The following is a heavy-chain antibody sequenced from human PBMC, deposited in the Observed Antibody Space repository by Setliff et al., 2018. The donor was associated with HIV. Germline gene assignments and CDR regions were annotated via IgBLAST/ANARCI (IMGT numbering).Heavy chain of an antibody. D-gene: IGHD2-8*01. Sequence: PSETLSLTCAVSGVSITSTIYYWGWIRQPPGKGLAWIGSVYYGGDTYYNPSLKSRLTLSLDTSKNQFSLKLTSVTAADTAVYYCVREDRVYERQLISPGAIDYWGQGTLVTVSS. CDR3: VREDRVYERQLISPGAIDY. J-gene: IGHJ4*02. CDR2: VYYGGDT. V-gene: IGHV4-39*07. CDR1: GVSITSTIYY.